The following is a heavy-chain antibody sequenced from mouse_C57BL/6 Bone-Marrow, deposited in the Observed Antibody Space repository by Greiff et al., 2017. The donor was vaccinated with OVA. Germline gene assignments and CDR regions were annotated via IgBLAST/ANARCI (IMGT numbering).Heavy chain of an antibody. CDR3: ARCYGSSYGFAY. V-gene: IGHV1-55*01. CDR1: GYTFTSYW. J-gene: IGHJ3*01. Sequence: QVQLQQPGAELVKPGASVKMSCKASGYTFTSYWITWVKQRPGQGLEWIGDIYPGSGSTNYNEKFKSKATLTVDTSSSTAYMQLSSLTSEDSAVYYCARCYGSSYGFAYRGQGTLVTVSA. CDR2: IYPGSGST. D-gene: IGHD1-1*01.